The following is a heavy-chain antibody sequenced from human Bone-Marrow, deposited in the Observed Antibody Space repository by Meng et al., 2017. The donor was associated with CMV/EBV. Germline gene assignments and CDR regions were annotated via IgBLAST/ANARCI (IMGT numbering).Heavy chain of an antibody. Sequence: GESLKISCAASGFTFSSYWMHWVRQAPGKELVWVSRINSDGSSTSYADSVKGRFTISRDNAKNTLYLQMNSLRAEDTAVYYCARDFEAAAGYYYYGMDVWGQGTTVTVSS. CDR3: ARDFEAAAGYYYYGMDV. V-gene: IGHV3-74*01. CDR2: INSDGSST. D-gene: IGHD6-13*01. J-gene: IGHJ6*02. CDR1: GFTFSSYW.